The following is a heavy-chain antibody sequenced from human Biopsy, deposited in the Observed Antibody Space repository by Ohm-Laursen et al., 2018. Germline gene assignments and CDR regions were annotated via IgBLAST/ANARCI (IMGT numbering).Heavy chain of an antibody. CDR1: GFSLTERGRGMS. D-gene: IGHD1-26*01. Sequence: TQTLTLTGDFSGFSLTERGRGMSVTWIRQPPGKALEWLAFIYWDDDKRYSPSLSSRLSIAKDTSKSQVVLTIANVDPVDTATYYCTLKVVEVGSIQEYWGQGALVTVSS. J-gene: IGHJ4*02. V-gene: IGHV2-5*08. CDR2: IYWDDDK. CDR3: TLKVVEVGSIQEY.